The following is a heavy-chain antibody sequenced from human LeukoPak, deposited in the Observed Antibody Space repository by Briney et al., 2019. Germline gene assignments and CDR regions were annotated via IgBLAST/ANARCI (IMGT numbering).Heavy chain of an antibody. J-gene: IGHJ4*02. D-gene: IGHD2-8*01. CDR1: GFTFSTYW. CDR2: INQDGSQK. Sequence: GGSLRLSCAASGFTFSTYWMSWVRQAPGKGLEWVASINQDGSQKRYVDSVQGRFTISRDNTKKSLFLQMNSLRAEDTAVCYCARLQDDVTKLDYWGQGTLVTVSS. V-gene: IGHV3-7*01. CDR3: ARLQDDVTKLDY.